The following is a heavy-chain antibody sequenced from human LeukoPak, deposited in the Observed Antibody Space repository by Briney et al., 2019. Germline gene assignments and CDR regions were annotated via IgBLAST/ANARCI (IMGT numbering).Heavy chain of an antibody. CDR3: ARGPTYYYDSSGYTTLGY. Sequence: ASVKVSCKASGYTFTNYTINWVRQAPGQGLEWMGGIIPIFGTANYAQKFQGRVTITADEPTSTAYMELSSLRSEDTAVYYCARGPTYYYDSSGYTTLGYWGQGTLVTVSS. D-gene: IGHD3-22*01. J-gene: IGHJ4*02. CDR2: IIPIFGTA. V-gene: IGHV1-69*13. CDR1: GYTFTNYT.